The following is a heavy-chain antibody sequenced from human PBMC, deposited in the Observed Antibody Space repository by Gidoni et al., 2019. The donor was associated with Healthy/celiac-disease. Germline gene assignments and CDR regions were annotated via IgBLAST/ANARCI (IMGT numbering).Heavy chain of an antibody. CDR3: ARGLYDFWSGPTGWFDP. CDR2: ISDDGINK. V-gene: IGHV3-30-3*01. CDR1: GVTFSSYA. J-gene: IGHJ5*02. Sequence: QVQLVESGGGVVQPGRSLRLACAASGVTFSSYAMHWVRQAPGKGLEWVSVISDDGINKYYADSVNGRFTISRDNSKNTLYLQMNSLRAEDTAVYYCARGLYDFWSGPTGWFDPWGQGTLVTVSS. D-gene: IGHD3-3*01.